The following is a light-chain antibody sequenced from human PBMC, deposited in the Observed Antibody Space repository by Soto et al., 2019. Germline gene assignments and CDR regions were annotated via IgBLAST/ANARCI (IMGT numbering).Light chain of an antibody. CDR1: QSVSSSY. J-gene: IGKJ5*01. CDR3: QQYGSSSIT. CDR2: GAS. V-gene: IGKV3-20*01. Sequence: EIVLTQSPGTLSSSPGERATLSCRASQSVSSSYLAWYQQKPGQAPRLLIYGASSRATGIPDRFSGRGSGTDFTLTMSRLEPEDFAVYYCQQYGSSSITFGQGTRLEIK.